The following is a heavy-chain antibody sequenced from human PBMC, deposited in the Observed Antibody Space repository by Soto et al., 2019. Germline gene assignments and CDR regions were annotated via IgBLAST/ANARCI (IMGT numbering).Heavy chain of an antibody. Sequence: ASVKVSCKASGYTFTSYDINWVRQATGQGLEWMGWMNPNNDDTGYAQKFQGRVTLTRNTSIGTAYMELSSLTSEDTAVYYCATYGTEAAGAAFHICGQGTMVTVSS. D-gene: IGHD6-13*01. CDR1: GYTFTSYD. CDR2: MNPNNDDT. V-gene: IGHV1-8*01. CDR3: ATYGTEAAGAAFHI. J-gene: IGHJ3*02.